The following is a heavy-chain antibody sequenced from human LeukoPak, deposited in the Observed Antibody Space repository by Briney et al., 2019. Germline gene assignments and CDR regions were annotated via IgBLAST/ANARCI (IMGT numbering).Heavy chain of an antibody. CDR2: INAGNGNT. J-gene: IGHJ4*02. CDR1: GYTFTSYA. V-gene: IGHV1-3*01. D-gene: IGHD3-16*02. CDR3: ARDLTRITFGGVIAH. Sequence: ASVKVSCKASGYTFTSYAMHWVRQAPGQRLEWMGWINAGNGNTKYSQKFQGRVTITRDTSASTAYMELSSLRSEDTAVYYCARDLTRITFGGVIAHRGQGTLVTVSS.